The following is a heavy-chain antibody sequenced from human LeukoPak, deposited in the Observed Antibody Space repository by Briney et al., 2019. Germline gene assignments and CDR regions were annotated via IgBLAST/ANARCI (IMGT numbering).Heavy chain of an antibody. CDR1: GFTFSSYW. D-gene: IGHD3-22*01. CDR3: ARVGYDSSGYGAFDI. Sequence: GGSLRLSCAASGFTFSSYWMHWVRQAPGKGLVWVSRINSDGSSTSYADSVKGRFTISRDNAKNTLYLQMNSLRAEDTAVYYCARVGYDSSGYGAFDIWGQGTMVTVSS. J-gene: IGHJ3*02. CDR2: INSDGSST. V-gene: IGHV3-74*01.